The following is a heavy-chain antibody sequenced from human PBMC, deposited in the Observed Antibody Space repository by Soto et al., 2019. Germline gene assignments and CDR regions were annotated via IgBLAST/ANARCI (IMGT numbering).Heavy chain of an antibody. CDR1: GYTFTSYD. CDR2: MNPNSGYT. Sequence: ASVKVSCKASGYTFTSYDINWVRQATGQGLEWMGWMNPNSGYTGYAQKFQGRVTMTRNTSISTAYMELSSLKSEDTAVYYCARGKIPVVVAAPDDYWGQGTLVTVSS. D-gene: IGHD2-15*01. CDR3: ARGKIPVVVAAPDDY. V-gene: IGHV1-8*01. J-gene: IGHJ4*02.